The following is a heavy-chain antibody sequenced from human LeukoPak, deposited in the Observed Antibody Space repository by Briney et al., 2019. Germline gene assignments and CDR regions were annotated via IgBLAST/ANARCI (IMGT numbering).Heavy chain of an antibody. CDR2: INAYNGNT. D-gene: IGHD1-1*01. J-gene: IGHJ4*02. CDR3: ARRQGTTLSFDY. Sequence: GASVKVSCKASGYTFTSYGFSWVRQAPGQGLEWMGCINAYNGNTNYAQKLQGRVAMTTDTSTSTAYMELRSLRFDDTAVYYCARRQGTTLSFDYWGQGTLVTVSS. CDR1: GYTFTSYG. V-gene: IGHV1-18*01.